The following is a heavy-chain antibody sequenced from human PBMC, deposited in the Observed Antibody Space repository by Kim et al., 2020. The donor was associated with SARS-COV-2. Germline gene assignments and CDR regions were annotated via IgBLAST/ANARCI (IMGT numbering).Heavy chain of an antibody. CDR1: GFTFSDYY. D-gene: IGHD3-22*01. CDR2: ISSSSSYT. CDR3: ATEYYYDSSGYGEYYYYGMDV. V-gene: IGHV3-11*06. J-gene: IGHJ6*02. Sequence: GGSLRLSCAASGFTFSDYYMSWIRQAPGKGLEWVSYISSSSSYTNYADSVKGRFTISRDKAKNSLYLQMNILRAEDTAVYYCATEYYYDSSGYGEYYYYGMDVWGQGTTVTVSS.